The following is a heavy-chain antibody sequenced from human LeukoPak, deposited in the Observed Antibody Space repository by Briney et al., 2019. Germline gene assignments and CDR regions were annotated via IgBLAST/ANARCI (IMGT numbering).Heavy chain of an antibody. V-gene: IGHV3-21*04. D-gene: IGHD4-17*01. Sequence: GGSLRLSCAASGFIFSSYSMNWVRQAPGKGLEWVSFISTSSSYIYYADSVKGRFTISRDNAKNSLYLHMNSLRAEDTAVYYCAKDLTTVTTGDYWGQGTLVTVSS. CDR1: GFIFSSYS. CDR3: AKDLTTVTTGDY. CDR2: ISTSSSYI. J-gene: IGHJ4*02.